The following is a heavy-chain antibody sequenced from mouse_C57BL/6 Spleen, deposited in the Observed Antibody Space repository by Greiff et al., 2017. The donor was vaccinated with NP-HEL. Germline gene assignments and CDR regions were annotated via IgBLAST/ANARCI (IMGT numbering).Heavy chain of an antibody. CDR3: ARGQLRLYYFDY. CDR1: GYAFSSSW. V-gene: IGHV1-82*01. CDR2: IYPGDGDT. D-gene: IGHD3-2*02. Sequence: QVQLQQSGPELVKPGASVKISCKASGYAFSSSWMNWVKQRPGKGLEWIGRIYPGDGDTNYNGKFKGKATLTADKSSSTAYMQLSSLTSEDSAVYFCARGQLRLYYFDYWGQGTTLTVSS. J-gene: IGHJ2*01.